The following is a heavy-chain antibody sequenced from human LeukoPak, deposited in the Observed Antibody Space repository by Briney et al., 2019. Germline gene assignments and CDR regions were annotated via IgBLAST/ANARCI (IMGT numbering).Heavy chain of an antibody. D-gene: IGHD1-1*01. CDR2: MNQDGSSI. CDR1: GFTFSNSW. J-gene: IGHJ4*02. CDR3: TRGGGQLDF. V-gene: IGHV3-7*01. Sequence: GGSLRLSCVAFGFTFSNSWMNWVRQAPGKGLEWVANMNQDGSSIYYVDSVKGRFTISRDNAKYSLYLHMNSLRAEDTAVYYCTRGGGQLDFWGQATLVTVSS.